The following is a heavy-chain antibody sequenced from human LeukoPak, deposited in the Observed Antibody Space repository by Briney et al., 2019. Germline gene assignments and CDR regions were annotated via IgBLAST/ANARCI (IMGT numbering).Heavy chain of an antibody. CDR1: GFTFHDYA. Sequence: GGSLRLSCAASGFTFHDYAMHWVRQAPGKGLEWVSGISWNSGSIGYADSVKGRFTISRDNAKNSLYLQMNSLRAEDTALYYCAKDMGAAETGYYYYGMDVWGQGTTVTVSS. D-gene: IGHD6-13*01. CDR3: AKDMGAAETGYYYYGMDV. J-gene: IGHJ6*02. V-gene: IGHV3-9*01. CDR2: ISWNSGSI.